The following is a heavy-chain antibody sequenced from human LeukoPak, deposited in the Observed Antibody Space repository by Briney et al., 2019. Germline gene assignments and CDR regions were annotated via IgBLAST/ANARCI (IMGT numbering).Heavy chain of an antibody. V-gene: IGHV4-39*01. Sequence: SETLSLTCAVSGVSLCSSTSFWGWIRQPPGKGLEWIGNICYTGTSYYNPSLNRRVTICVDRSKNQPSPRLSSVTAADTSVYYCARHHVSAGGFGESDDWGQGTLVAVS. CDR1: GVSLCSSTSF. CDR2: ICYTGTS. J-gene: IGHJ4*02. D-gene: IGHD3-10*01. CDR3: ARHHVSAGGFGESDD.